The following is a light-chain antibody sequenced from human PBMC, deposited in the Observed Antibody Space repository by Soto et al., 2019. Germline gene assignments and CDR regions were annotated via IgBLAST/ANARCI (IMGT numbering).Light chain of an antibody. CDR2: CNN. CDR1: RSNIGSNY. Sequence: QSVLTQPPSASGTPGQRVTISCSGSRSNIGSNYVYWYQQLPGTAPKLLIYCNNQRPSGVPDRFSGSKSGTSASLAISGLRSEDEADYYCAAWDDSLSGWVFGGGTKVTVL. CDR3: AAWDDSLSGWV. J-gene: IGLJ3*02. V-gene: IGLV1-47*02.